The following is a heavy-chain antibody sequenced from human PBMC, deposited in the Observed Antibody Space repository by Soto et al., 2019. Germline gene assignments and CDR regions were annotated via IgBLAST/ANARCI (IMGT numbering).Heavy chain of an antibody. V-gene: IGHV3-23*01. CDR2: ITGSGGIT. D-gene: IGHD1-7*01. Sequence: PGGSLRLSSAASGFMLSTYSMSWVRQAAGKGLEWVSHITGSGGITYYADSVKGRFTISRDTSSNTLYLQMNSLRAEDTALYYCAKCLQIHWNYDAYHIWGQGTMVTVSS. CDR1: GFMLSTYS. J-gene: IGHJ3*02. CDR3: AKCLQIHWNYDAYHI.